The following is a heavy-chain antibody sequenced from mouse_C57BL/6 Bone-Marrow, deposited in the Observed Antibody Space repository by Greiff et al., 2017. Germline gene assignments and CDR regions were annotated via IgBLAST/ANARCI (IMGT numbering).Heavy chain of an antibody. J-gene: IGHJ1*03. CDR3: TRSGRSTMITTRWYFDV. V-gene: IGHV1-15*01. D-gene: IGHD2-4*01. CDR1: GYTFTDYE. Sequence: QVQLQQSGAELVRPGASVTLSCKASGYTFTDYEMHWVKQTPVHGLEWIGAIDPETGGPAYNQKFKGKAILTADKSSSTAYMELRSLTPEDSAVYYCTRSGRSTMITTRWYFDVWGTGTTVTVSS. CDR2: IDPETGGP.